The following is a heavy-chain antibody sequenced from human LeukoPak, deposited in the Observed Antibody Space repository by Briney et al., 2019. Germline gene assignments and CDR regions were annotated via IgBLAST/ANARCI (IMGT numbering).Heavy chain of an antibody. Sequence: ASVKVSCKASGYTFTRYYMHWLRQAPGQGLEWMGIINPSGGDTTYAQKFQGRVTMTRDMSTSTVYMELSSLISEDTAVYYCARGDREDYDFWSGYPQPMDVWGKGTTDTVSS. V-gene: IGHV1-46*01. J-gene: IGHJ6*03. CDR2: INPSGGDT. CDR1: GYTFTRYY. D-gene: IGHD3-3*01. CDR3: ARGDREDYDFWSGYPQPMDV.